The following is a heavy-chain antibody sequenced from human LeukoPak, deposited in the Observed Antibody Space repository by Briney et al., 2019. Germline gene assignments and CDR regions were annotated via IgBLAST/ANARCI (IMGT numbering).Heavy chain of an antibody. CDR2: IGTAGDT. Sequence: GGSLRLSCAASGFTFSSYDMHWVRQATGKGLEWVSAIGTAGDTYYPGSVKGRFTISRENAKNSLYLQMNSLRAGDTAVYYCARATVIPTLYYYYGMDVWGQGTTVTVSS. CDR1: GFTFSSYD. CDR3: ARATVIPTLYYYYGMDV. D-gene: IGHD4-17*01. J-gene: IGHJ6*02. V-gene: IGHV3-13*01.